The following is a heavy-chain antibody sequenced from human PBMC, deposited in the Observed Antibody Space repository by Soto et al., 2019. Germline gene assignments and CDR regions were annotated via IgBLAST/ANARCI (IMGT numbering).Heavy chain of an antibody. CDR3: AKDGSGYCSGGSCYLDY. D-gene: IGHD2-15*01. CDR2: ISYDGSNK. V-gene: IGHV3-30*18. Sequence: QVQLVESGGGVVQPGRSLRLSCAASGFTFSSYGMHWVRQAPGKGLEWVAVISYDGSNKYYADSVKGRFTISRDNSKNTLYLQMNSLRAEDTAVYYCAKDGSGYCSGGSCYLDYWGQGTLVTVSS. CDR1: GFTFSSYG. J-gene: IGHJ4*02.